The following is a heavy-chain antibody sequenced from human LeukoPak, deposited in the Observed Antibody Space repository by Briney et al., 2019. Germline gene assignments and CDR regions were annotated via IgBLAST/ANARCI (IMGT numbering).Heavy chain of an antibody. V-gene: IGHV4-39*01. CDR2: IYYSKNT. CDR1: GGSISSNSAY. Sequence: SETLSLTCTVSGGSISSNSAYWGWLRQPPGKGLEWIGSIYYSKNTYYNPSLKSRVTISADTSKNQFSLRLVSVSAAVTAVYYCASPRGFSYGYFDHWGQGSLVTVSS. D-gene: IGHD5-18*01. CDR3: ASPRGFSYGYFDH. J-gene: IGHJ4*02.